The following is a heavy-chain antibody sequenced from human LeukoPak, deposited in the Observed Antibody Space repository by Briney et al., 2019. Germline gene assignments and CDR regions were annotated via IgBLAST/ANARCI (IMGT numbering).Heavy chain of an antibody. CDR3: ARAWYGSSGYEAAY. V-gene: IGHV4-61*02. CDR1: GGFISSGSYY. CDR2: IYTSGST. Sequence: NPSETLSLTCTVSGGFISSGSYYWSWIRQPAGKGLEWIGRIYTSGSTNYNPSLKSRVTMSVDTSKNQFSLKLSSVTAADTAVYYCARAWYGSSGYEAAYWGQGTLVTVSS. D-gene: IGHD3-22*01. J-gene: IGHJ4*02.